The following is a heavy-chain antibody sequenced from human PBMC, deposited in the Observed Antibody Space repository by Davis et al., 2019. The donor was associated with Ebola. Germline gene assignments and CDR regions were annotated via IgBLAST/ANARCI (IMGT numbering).Heavy chain of an antibody. D-gene: IGHD2-2*01. J-gene: IGHJ6*03. CDR1: GGSFSGYY. CDR2: INHSGST. CDR3: ARWALLTVNIVVVPAAPYYYYMDV. V-gene: IGHV4-34*01. Sequence: PSETLSLTCAVYGGSFSGYYWSWIRQPPGKGLEWIGEINHSGSTNYNPSLKSRVTISVDTSKNQFSLKLSSVTAADTAVYYCARWALLTVNIVVVPAAPYYYYMDVWGKGTTVTVSS.